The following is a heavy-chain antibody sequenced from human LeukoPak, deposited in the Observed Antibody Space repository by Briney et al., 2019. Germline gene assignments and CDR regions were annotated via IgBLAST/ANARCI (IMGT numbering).Heavy chain of an antibody. Sequence: GGSLRLSCAASGFTFSSYAMHWVRQAPGKGLEWVAVTSYDGSNKYYADSVKGRFTISRDNSKNTLYLQMNSLRAEDTAVYYCARDSHFYTLGTRDYWGQGTLVTVSS. CDR1: GFTFSSYA. V-gene: IGHV3-30-3*01. D-gene: IGHD7-27*01. J-gene: IGHJ4*02. CDR2: TSYDGSNK. CDR3: ARDSHFYTLGTRDY.